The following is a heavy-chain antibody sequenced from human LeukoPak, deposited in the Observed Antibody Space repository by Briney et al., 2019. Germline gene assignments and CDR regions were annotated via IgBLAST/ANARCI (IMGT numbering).Heavy chain of an antibody. Sequence: GGSLRLSCAASGFTFSSYSMNWVRQAPGKGLEWVSSISRSSDYTYYADSVKGRFTISRDNAKNSLYLQMNSLRAEDTAVYYCAVAGLSYWYFDLWGRGALVTVSS. CDR2: ISRSSDYT. J-gene: IGHJ2*01. CDR1: GFTFSSYS. CDR3: AVAGLSYWYFDL. V-gene: IGHV3-21*01. D-gene: IGHD6-19*01.